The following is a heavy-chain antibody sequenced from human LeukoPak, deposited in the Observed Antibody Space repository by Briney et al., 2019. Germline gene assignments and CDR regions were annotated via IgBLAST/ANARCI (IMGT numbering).Heavy chain of an antibody. CDR2: IIPIFGIA. CDR3: ASEYQLLNCYYYGMDV. J-gene: IGHJ6*02. D-gene: IGHD2-2*01. Sequence: SVKVCCKASGGTFSSYTISWVRQAPGQGLEWMGRIIPIFGIANYAQKFQGRVTITADKSTSTAYMDLSSLRSEDTAVYYCASEYQLLNCYYYGMDVWGQGTTVTVSS. V-gene: IGHV1-69*02. CDR1: GGTFSSYT.